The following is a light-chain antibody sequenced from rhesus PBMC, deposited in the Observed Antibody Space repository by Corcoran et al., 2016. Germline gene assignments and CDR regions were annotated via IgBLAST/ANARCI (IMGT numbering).Light chain of an antibody. V-gene: IGKV1-21*01. J-gene: IGKJ1*01. Sequence: DVQMTQSPSSLSASVGYRVTITFRASQDIGNWLAWYLHNTGKAPRLLIYKASTLQSGVPSRFSGSGSGTECTLTIINLKPEDIATYYCQQHNTTPRTYGQGTKVESK. CDR2: KAS. CDR1: QDIGNW. CDR3: QQHNTTPRT.